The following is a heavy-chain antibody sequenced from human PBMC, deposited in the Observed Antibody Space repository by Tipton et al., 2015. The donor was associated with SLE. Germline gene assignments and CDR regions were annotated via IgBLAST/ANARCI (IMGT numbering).Heavy chain of an antibody. J-gene: IGHJ5*02. Sequence: TLSLTCTVSGGSISSSSYYWSWIRQPAGKGLEWIGRIYTSGSTNYNPSLKSRVTISVDTSKNQFSLKLSSLTAADTAVYYCAREDIVVVPAALRHNWFDPWGQGTLVTVSS. CDR2: IYTSGST. CDR3: AREDIVVVPAALRHNWFDP. D-gene: IGHD2-2*01. CDR1: GGSISSSSYY. V-gene: IGHV4-61*02.